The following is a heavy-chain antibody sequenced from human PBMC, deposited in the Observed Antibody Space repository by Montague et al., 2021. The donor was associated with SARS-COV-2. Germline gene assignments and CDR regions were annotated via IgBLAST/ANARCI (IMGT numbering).Heavy chain of an antibody. D-gene: IGHD5-12*01. Sequence: SETLSLTCTVSGGSIDRLLWSWTRQTPGKGLERSAYIFDCGNSNYNPSLKSRVSTSVDTPKNQFSLNLTSVTAADTAVYYCARRLMGDLVADWFFDVWGRGTLVTVSS. CDR1: GGSIDRLL. V-gene: IGHV4-59*08. CDR2: IFDCGNS. CDR3: ARRLMGDLVADWFFDV. J-gene: IGHJ2*01.